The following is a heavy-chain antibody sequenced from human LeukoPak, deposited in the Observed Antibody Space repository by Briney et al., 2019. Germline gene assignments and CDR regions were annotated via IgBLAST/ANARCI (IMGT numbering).Heavy chain of an antibody. V-gene: IGHV4-59*01. CDR3: AGGDFDY. CDR1: GGSISSYY. J-gene: IGHJ4*02. CDR2: IYYSGST. Sequence: SVTLSLTCTVSGGSISSYYWSWIRQPPGKGLEWIGYIYYSGSTNYNPSLKSRVTISVDTSKNQFSLKLSSVTAADTAVYYCAGGDFDYWGQGTPVTVSS.